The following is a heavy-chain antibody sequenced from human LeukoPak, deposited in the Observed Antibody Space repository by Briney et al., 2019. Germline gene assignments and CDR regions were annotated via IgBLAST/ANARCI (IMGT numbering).Heavy chain of an antibody. CDR3: ARRSGSYFDY. J-gene: IGHJ4*02. Sequence: GESLKISCKGSGYSFTNYWIGWVRQMPGKGLEWMGIIYPGDSETRYSPSFQGQVTISADKSISTAYLHWSSLKASDTAVYYCARRSGSYFDYWGQGTLVTVSS. CDR2: IYPGDSET. D-gene: IGHD1-26*01. CDR1: GYSFTNYW. V-gene: IGHV5-51*01.